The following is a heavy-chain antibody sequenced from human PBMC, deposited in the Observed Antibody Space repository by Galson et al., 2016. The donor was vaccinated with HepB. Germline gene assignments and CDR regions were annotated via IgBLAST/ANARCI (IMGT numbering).Heavy chain of an antibody. V-gene: IGHV3-21*01. Sequence: SLRLSCAASGFSLSSDNMNWVRQAPGKGLEWVASISSSSIYIYYADSVKGRFTISRDNAKNSLYLEMNSLSAEDTAVYYCAKDGDSSGWYDFDYWGQGTLVTVSS. CDR3: AKDGDSSGWYDFDY. CDR2: ISSSSIYI. D-gene: IGHD6-19*01. J-gene: IGHJ4*02. CDR1: GFSLSSDN.